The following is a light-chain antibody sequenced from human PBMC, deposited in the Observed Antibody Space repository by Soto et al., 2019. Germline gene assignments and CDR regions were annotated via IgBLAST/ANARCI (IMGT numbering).Light chain of an antibody. CDR1: KLEDKY. V-gene: IGLV3-1*01. CDR2: QDS. Sequence: SYELTQPPSASVSPGQTASITCSGDKLEDKYACWYQQKPGQSPVLVIYQDSKRPLGIPERFSGSNSGNTATLTISGTQAMDEADYYCQAWDSSSVVFGGGTKLTVL. J-gene: IGLJ2*01. CDR3: QAWDSSSVV.